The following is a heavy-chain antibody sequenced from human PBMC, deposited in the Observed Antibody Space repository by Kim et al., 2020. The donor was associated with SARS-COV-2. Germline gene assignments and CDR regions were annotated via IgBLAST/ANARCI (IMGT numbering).Heavy chain of an antibody. Sequence: DSVKGRFTISRDNSKNTLYLQMSSLRAEDTAVYYCVKAEVTATGPEYFDYWGQGTLVTVSS. CDR3: VKAEVTATGPEYFDY. J-gene: IGHJ4*02. V-gene: IGHV3-64D*06. D-gene: IGHD5-12*01.